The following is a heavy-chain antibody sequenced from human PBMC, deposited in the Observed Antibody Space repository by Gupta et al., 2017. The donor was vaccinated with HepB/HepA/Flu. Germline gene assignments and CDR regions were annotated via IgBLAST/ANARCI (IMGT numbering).Heavy chain of an antibody. CDR3: ARAADEYGGNPEDQWGV. CDR1: GYTFSGYG. CDR2: ISTHTGNT. J-gene: IGHJ4*02. Sequence: QVQLVPSGAELKKPGDSVKVSCKASGYTFSGYGFTWFRQAPGQGLEWVGWISTHTGNTNYARKVKGRISMTTDPSTTTAYMELRSLRADATAVSYCARAADEYGGNPEDQWGVWGQGTRGTVSS. D-gene: IGHD4-23*01. V-gene: IGHV1-18*01.